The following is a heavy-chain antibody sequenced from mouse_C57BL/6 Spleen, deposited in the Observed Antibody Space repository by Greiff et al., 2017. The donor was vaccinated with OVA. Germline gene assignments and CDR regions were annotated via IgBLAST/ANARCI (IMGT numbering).Heavy chain of an antibody. D-gene: IGHD2-13*01. CDR2: INPSSGYT. Sequence: QVQLKESGAELARPGASVKMSCKASGYTFTSYTMHLVKQRPGQGLEWIGYINPSSGYTKYNQKFKDKATLTADKSSSTAYMQLSSLKSEDSAVYYCARRYSDYGYYAMGYWGQRTSVIVSS. CDR1: GYTFTSYT. V-gene: IGHV1-4*01. CDR3: ARRYSDYGYYAMGY. J-gene: IGHJ4*01.